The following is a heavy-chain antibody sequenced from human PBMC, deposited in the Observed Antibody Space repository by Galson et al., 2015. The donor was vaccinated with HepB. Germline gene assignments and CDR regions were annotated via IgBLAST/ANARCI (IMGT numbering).Heavy chain of an antibody. D-gene: IGHD4-17*01. J-gene: IGHJ4*02. Sequence: SLRLSCAASGFTFSDYYMSWIRQAPGKGLEWVSYTSSSTIYTNYADSVKGRFTISRDNVKNSMYLQMNSLRAEDTAVYYCARVADSDYGDHSHFDYWGQGTLVTVSS. CDR3: ARVADSDYGDHSHFDY. CDR1: GFTFSDYY. CDR2: TSSSTIYT. V-gene: IGHV3-11*06.